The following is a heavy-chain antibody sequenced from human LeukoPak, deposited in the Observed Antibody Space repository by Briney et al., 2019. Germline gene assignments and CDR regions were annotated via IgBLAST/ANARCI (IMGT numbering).Heavy chain of an antibody. D-gene: IGHD4-11*01. Sequence: ASVKVSCKVSGYTLTELSMHWVRQAPGKGLEWMGGFDPEDGETIYAQKLQGRVTMTTDTSTSTAYMELRSLRSDDTAVYYCARGDDYSNLYYYYGMDVWGQGTTVTVSS. V-gene: IGHV1-24*01. J-gene: IGHJ6*02. CDR2: FDPEDGET. CDR1: GYTLTELS. CDR3: ARGDDYSNLYYYYGMDV.